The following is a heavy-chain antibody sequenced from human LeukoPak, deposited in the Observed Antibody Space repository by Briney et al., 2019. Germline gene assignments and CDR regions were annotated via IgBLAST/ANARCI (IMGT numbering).Heavy chain of an antibody. D-gene: IGHD3-22*01. J-gene: IGHJ3*02. Sequence: ASVKVSCKASGYTFTNYYMHWVRQAPGQGLEWMGIINPSGGRIRYAQKFQGRVTMTRDTSTSTVYMELSSLRSEDTAVYYCARGRNYYDSSGYYYEGDAFDIWGQGTMVTVSS. V-gene: IGHV1-46*01. CDR2: INPSGGRI. CDR3: ARGRNYYDSSGYYYEGDAFDI. CDR1: GYTFTNYY.